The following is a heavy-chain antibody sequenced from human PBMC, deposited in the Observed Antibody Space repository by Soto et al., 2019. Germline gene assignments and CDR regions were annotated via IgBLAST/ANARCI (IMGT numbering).Heavy chain of an antibody. V-gene: IGHV4-34*01. CDR2: INDSGST. D-gene: IGHD3-10*01. CDR1: GGSFSGYY. J-gene: IGHJ6*03. Sequence: QVQLQQWGTGLLKPSETLSLTCAVYGGSFSGYYWSWIRQPPGKGLEWIGEINDSGSTNYNPSLKSRVTISVDTSKNQFSLKLSSVTAADKAVYYCARGLIRWYGALSRRGDHYYYMDVWGKGTTVTVSS. CDR3: ARGLIRWYGALSRRGDHYYYMDV.